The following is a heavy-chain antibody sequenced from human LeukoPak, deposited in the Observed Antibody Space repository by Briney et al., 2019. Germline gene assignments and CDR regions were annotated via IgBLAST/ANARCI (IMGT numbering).Heavy chain of an antibody. V-gene: IGHV3-20*04. J-gene: IGHJ4*02. Sequence: GGSLRLSCAASGFTFDDYGMSWVRQGPGKGLEWVSGINWNGGRTGYADSVKGRFTISRDNAKNSLYLQMNSLRAEDTAVYYCARDRDTAMVAEFDYWGQGTLVTVSS. CDR2: INWNGGRT. D-gene: IGHD5-18*01. CDR1: GFTFDDYG. CDR3: ARDRDTAMVAEFDY.